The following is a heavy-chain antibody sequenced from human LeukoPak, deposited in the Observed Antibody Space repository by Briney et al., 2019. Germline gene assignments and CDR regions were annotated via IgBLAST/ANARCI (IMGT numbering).Heavy chain of an antibody. CDR3: ARDGRDYYDSSGYYYYFDY. D-gene: IGHD3-22*01. V-gene: IGHV3-21*01. Sequence: GGSLRLSCAASGFTFSSYSMNWVRQAPGKGLEWVSSISSSSSYIYYADSVKGRFTISRDNAKNSLYLQMNSLRAEDTAVYCCARDGRDYYDSSGYYYYFDYWGQGTLVTVSS. CDR2: ISSSSSYI. J-gene: IGHJ4*02. CDR1: GFTFSSYS.